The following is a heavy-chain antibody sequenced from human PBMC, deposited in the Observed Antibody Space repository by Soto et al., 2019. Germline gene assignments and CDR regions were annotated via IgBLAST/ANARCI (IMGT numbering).Heavy chain of an antibody. CDR3: ARAGSTLRYFCDY. Sequence: QVQLQESGPGLVKPSETLSLTCTVSGGSISSYYWTWIRQPPGKGLEWVGYVYYSGTTYYNPSLQSRVTISVDTSKNQCSLKVKSVNAADTAIYYCARAGSTLRYFCDYWGQGSLVTVSS. CDR1: GGSISSYY. D-gene: IGHD6-13*01. J-gene: IGHJ4*02. CDR2: VYYSGTT. V-gene: IGHV4-59*01.